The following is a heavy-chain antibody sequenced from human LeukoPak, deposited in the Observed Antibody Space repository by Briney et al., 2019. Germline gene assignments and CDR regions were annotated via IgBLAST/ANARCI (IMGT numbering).Heavy chain of an antibody. CDR2: INHSGST. Sequence: KPSETLSLTCAVYGGTFSGYYWSWIRQPPGKGLEWIGEINHSGSTNYNPSLKSRVPISVDTSKNQFSLKLSSVTAAETAVYYCARGNYRGYFDYWGQGTLVTVSS. D-gene: IGHD1-7*01. CDR3: ARGNYRGYFDY. J-gene: IGHJ4*02. V-gene: IGHV4-34*01. CDR1: GGTFSGYY.